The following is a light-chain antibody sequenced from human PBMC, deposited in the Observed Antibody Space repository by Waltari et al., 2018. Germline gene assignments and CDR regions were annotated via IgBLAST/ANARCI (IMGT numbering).Light chain of an antibody. CDR1: QSVLSSSNNLNY. J-gene: IGKJ2*01. V-gene: IGKV4-1*01. CDR3: QQFYSTPYT. CDR2: WAA. Sequence: DIVMTQSPDSLAVSLVERPTIHCKSSQSVLSSSNNLNYLAWYQQKPGNPPKLLIYWAATRESGVPDRFSGSGSGTDFTLTISSLQAEDVAVYYCQQFYSTPYTFGQGTKLEIK.